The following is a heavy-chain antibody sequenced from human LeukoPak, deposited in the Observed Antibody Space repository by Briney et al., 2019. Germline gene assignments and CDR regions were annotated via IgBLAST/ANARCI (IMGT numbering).Heavy chain of an antibody. Sequence: SVKVSCKASGGTFSSYAISWVRQAPGQGLEWMGGIIPIFGTANYAQKFQGRVTITADESTSTAYMELSSLRSEDTAVYYCARRSSSGSYAFDYWGQGTLVTVSS. J-gene: IGHJ4*02. D-gene: IGHD1-26*01. CDR1: GGTFSSYA. CDR2: IIPIFGTA. CDR3: ARRSSSGSYAFDY. V-gene: IGHV1-69*13.